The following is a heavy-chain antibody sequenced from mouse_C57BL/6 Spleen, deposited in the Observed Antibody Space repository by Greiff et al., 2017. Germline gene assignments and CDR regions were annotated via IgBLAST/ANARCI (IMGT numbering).Heavy chain of an antibody. CDR2: ISRGSSTI. V-gene: IGHV5-17*01. J-gene: IGHJ2*01. CDR3: ARRATVAYFDY. D-gene: IGHD1-1*01. CDR1: GFTFSDYG. Sequence: EVKLLESGGGLVKPGGSLKLSCAASGFTFSDYGMHWVRQAPEKGLEWVAYISRGSSTIYYADTVKGRFTISRDNAKNTLFLQMTSLRSEDTAMYYCARRATVAYFDYWGQGTTLTVSS.